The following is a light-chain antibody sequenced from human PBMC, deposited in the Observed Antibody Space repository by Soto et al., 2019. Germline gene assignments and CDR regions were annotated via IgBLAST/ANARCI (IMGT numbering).Light chain of an antibody. J-gene: IGLJ3*02. Sequence: QSALTQPASVSGSPGQSITISCTGTSSDVGAYNFVSWYQQHPGKAPKLMIYEVTDRPSGVSNRFSGSKSANTASLTISGLQAEDEADYYCSSYTTRHSLVFGGGTKLTVL. CDR1: SSDVGAYNF. V-gene: IGLV2-14*01. CDR2: EVT. CDR3: SSYTTRHSLV.